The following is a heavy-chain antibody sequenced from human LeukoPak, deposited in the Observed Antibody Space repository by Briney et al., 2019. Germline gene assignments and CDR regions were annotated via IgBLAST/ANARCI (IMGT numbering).Heavy chain of an antibody. V-gene: IGHV1-18*01. CDR2: ISAYNGNT. CDR3: AREIKYGGRSNWFDP. J-gene: IGHJ5*02. Sequence: ASVKVSCKASGYTFTSYGISWVRQAPGQGREWMGGISAYNGNTNYAQKLQGRVTMTTDTSTSTAYMELRSLRSDDTAVYYCAREIKYGGRSNWFDPWGQGALVTVSS. CDR1: GYTFTSYG. D-gene: IGHD4-23*01.